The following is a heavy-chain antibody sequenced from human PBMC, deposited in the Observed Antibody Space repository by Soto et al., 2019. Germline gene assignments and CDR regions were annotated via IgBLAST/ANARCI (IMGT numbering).Heavy chain of an antibody. Sequence: EVQLVESGGGLIQPGGSLRLSCAASGFTVSSNYMSWVRQAPGKGLEWVSVIYSGGSTYYADSVKGRFTISRDNSKNTLYLQMNSLRAEDTAVYYCAREGTPVGYYYGMDVRGQGTTVTVSS. V-gene: IGHV3-53*01. J-gene: IGHJ6*02. CDR1: GFTVSSNY. CDR2: IYSGGST. D-gene: IGHD3-10*01. CDR3: AREGTPVGYYYGMDV.